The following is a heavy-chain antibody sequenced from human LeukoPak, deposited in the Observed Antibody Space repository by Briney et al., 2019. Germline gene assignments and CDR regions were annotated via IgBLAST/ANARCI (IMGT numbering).Heavy chain of an antibody. CDR1: GFTFSNYW. J-gene: IGHJ4*02. CDR2: IKQDGSQK. V-gene: IGHV3-7*01. Sequence: HPGGSLRLSCAASGFTFSNYWMSWVRQAPGKGLEWVANIKQDGSQKYYVDSVKGRFTFSRDNAKNSQYLQMISLRAEDTAMYYCARIGYSSSSFDYWGQGTLVTVSS. CDR3: ARIGYSSSSFDY. D-gene: IGHD6-6*01.